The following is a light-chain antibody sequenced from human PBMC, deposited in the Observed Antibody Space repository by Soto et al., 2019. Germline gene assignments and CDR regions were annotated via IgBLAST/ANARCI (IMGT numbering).Light chain of an antibody. CDR2: AAS. Sequence: DIQMTQSPSSLSASVRDRVTITCRASQGSSSYLAWYQQKPGKVPKLLIYAASTLQSGVPSRFSGSGSGTDFTLTISSLQTEDVATYYCQKYNSAPLTFGGGTKVEIK. J-gene: IGKJ4*01. CDR1: QGSSSY. V-gene: IGKV1-27*01. CDR3: QKYNSAPLT.